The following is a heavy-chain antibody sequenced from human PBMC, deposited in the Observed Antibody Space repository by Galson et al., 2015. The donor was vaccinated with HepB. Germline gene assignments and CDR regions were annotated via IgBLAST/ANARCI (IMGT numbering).Heavy chain of an antibody. CDR1: GFTFSSYS. V-gene: IGHV3-48*04. Sequence: SLRLSCAASGFTFSSYSMNWVRQAPGKGLEWVSYISSSSSTIYYADSVKGRFTISRDNSENTLFLQMNSLRADDTAVYYCAKDLGLGSGYWGQGTLVTVSS. CDR3: AKDLGLGSGY. D-gene: IGHD3-3*01. CDR2: ISSSSSTI. J-gene: IGHJ1*01.